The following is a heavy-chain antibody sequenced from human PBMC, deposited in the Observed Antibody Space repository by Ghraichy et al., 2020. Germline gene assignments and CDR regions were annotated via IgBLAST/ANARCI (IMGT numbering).Heavy chain of an antibody. CDR2: ISGSGGST. Sequence: GESLNISCAASGFTFSSYAMSWVRQAPGKGLEWVSAISGSGGSTYYADSVKGRFTISRDNSKNTLYLQMNSLRAEDTAVYYCAKGRGYSYGPSPHWGQGTLVTVSS. CDR3: AKGRGYSYGPSPH. CDR1: GFTFSSYA. V-gene: IGHV3-23*01. D-gene: IGHD5-18*01. J-gene: IGHJ4*02.